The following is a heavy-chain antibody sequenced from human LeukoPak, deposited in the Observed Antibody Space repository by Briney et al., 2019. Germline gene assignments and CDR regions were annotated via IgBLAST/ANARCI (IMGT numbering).Heavy chain of an antibody. J-gene: IGHJ5*02. D-gene: IGHD3-10*01. CDR3: ARGMVRGAPEDWFDP. CDR1: GYTFTGYY. CDR2: MNPNSGGT. Sequence: ASVKVSCKASGYTFTGYYMHWVRQAPGQGLEWMGWMNPNSGGTNYAQKFQGWVTMTRDTSISTAYMELSRLRSDDTAVYYCARGMVRGAPEDWFDPWGQGTLVTVSS. V-gene: IGHV1-2*04.